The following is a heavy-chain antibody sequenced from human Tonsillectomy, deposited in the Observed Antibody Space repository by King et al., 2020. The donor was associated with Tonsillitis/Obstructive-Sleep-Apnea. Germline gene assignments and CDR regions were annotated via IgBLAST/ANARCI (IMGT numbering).Heavy chain of an antibody. Sequence: VQLVESGGGVVQPGRSLRLSCAASGFTFSSYAMYWVRQAPGKGLEWVAVISYDGSNKYYADSVKGRFTISRDNSKNTLYLQMNSLRAEDTAVYYCARDVINYGILTGCDYLGQGTLVTVSS. CDR2: ISYDGSNK. V-gene: IGHV3-30*04. D-gene: IGHD3-9*01. CDR1: GFTFSSYA. CDR3: ARDVINYGILTGCDY. J-gene: IGHJ4*02.